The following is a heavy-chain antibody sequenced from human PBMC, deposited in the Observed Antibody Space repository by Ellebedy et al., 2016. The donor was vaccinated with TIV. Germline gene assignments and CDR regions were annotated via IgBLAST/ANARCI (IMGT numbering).Heavy chain of an antibody. CDR3: ATTGAGVRGVIGY. V-gene: IGHV1-8*01. Sequence: ASVKVSXKASGYTFTSYDINWVRQATGQGLEWMGWMNPNSGNTGYAQKFQGRVTMTRDTSTSTVYMELRSLRSEDTAVYYCATTGAGVRGVIGYWGQGTLVTVSS. J-gene: IGHJ4*02. CDR2: MNPNSGNT. D-gene: IGHD3-10*01. CDR1: GYTFTSYD.